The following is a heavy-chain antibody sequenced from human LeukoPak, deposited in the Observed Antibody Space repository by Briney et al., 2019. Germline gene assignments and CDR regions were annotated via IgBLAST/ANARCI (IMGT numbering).Heavy chain of an antibody. Sequence: PRGSLRLSCAASGFSVGNNYMSWVRQAPGKGLEWVSVIYSRGATYYAGSVKGRFTISRDSSKNTLYLQMNSLGAEDTAVYYCATAPSSIFDYWGQGTLVTVSS. CDR3: ATAPSSIFDY. J-gene: IGHJ4*02. CDR1: GFSVGNNY. CDR2: IYSRGAT. V-gene: IGHV3-53*01. D-gene: IGHD2-2*01.